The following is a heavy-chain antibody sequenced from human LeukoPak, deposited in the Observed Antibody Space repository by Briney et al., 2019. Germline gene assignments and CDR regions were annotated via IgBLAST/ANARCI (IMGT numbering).Heavy chain of an antibody. J-gene: IGHJ4*02. Sequence: SETLSLTCTVSGGSISSGDYYWSWIRQPPGKGLEWIGYIYYSGSTYYNPSLKSRVTISVDTSKNQFSLKLSSVTAADTVVYYCARTWRRGRVHIDYWGQGTLVTVSS. CDR3: ARTWRRGRVHIDY. V-gene: IGHV4-30-4*01. D-gene: IGHD1-1*01. CDR2: IYYSGST. CDR1: GGSISSGDYY.